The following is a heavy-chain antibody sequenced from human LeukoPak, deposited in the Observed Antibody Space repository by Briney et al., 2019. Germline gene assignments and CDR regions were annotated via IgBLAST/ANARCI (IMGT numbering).Heavy chain of an antibody. J-gene: IGHJ6*02. V-gene: IGHV1-69*04. D-gene: IGHD6-19*01. CDR1: GGTFSSYA. CDR3: ARGQWLPRGYYYYGMDV. CDR2: IIPILGIA. Sequence: ASVKVSCKASGGTFSSYAISWVRQAPGQGLEWMGRIIPILGIANYAQKFQGRVTITADKSTSTAYMELSSLRSEDTAVYYCARGQWLPRGYYYYGMDVWGQGTTVTVSS.